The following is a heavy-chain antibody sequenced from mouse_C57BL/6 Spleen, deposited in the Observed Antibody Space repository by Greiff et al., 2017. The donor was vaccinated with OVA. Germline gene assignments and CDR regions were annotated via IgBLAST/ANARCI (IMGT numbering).Heavy chain of an antibody. V-gene: IGHV5-16*01. CDR3: AREGYDYDGDYFDY. CDR1: GFTFSDYY. D-gene: IGHD2-4*01. J-gene: IGHJ2*01. CDR2: INYDGSST. Sequence: EVKLVESEGGLVQPGSSMKLSCTASGFTFSDYYMAWVRQVPEKGLEWVANINYDGSSTYYLDSLKSRFIISRDNAKNILYLQMSSLKSEDTATYYCAREGYDYDGDYFDYWGQGTTLTVSS.